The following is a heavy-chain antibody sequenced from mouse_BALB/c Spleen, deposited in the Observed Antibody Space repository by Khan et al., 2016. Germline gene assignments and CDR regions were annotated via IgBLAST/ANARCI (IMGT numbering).Heavy chain of an antibody. CDR3: AREGWLLGYFDY. CDR2: IAPRSDST. J-gene: IGHJ2*01. D-gene: IGHD2-3*01. CDR1: GYTFTSYT. Sequence: QVRLQQSGAELARPGASVKMSCKASGYTFTSYTMFWVKQRPGQGLVWIGYIAPRSDSTDYNKKFTDKATLTADKSSTTASLQLNSLTSEDSAVYYCAREGWLLGYFDYWGQGTTLTVSS. V-gene: IGHV1-4*01.